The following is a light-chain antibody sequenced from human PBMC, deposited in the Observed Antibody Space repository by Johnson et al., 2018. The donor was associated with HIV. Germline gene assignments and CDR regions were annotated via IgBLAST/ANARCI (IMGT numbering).Light chain of an antibody. V-gene: IGLV1-51*01. CDR3: GTWDSSLSFYV. CDR2: DNN. CDR1: SSNIGNNY. J-gene: IGLJ1*01. Sequence: LTQPPSVSAAPGQKVTISCSGSSSNIGNNYVSWYQQLPGTAPKLLIYDNNKRPSGIPDRFSGSKSGTSATLGITGLQTGDEADYYCGTWDSSLSFYVFGTGTKVTVL.